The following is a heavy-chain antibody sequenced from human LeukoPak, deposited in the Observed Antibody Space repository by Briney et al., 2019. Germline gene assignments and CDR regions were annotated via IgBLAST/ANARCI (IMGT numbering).Heavy chain of an antibody. J-gene: IGHJ4*02. V-gene: IGHV4-39*01. Sequence: SKTLSLTCTVSGGSISSSSYYWGWIRQPPGKGLEWIGSIYYSGSTYYNPSLKSRVTISVDTSKNQFSLRLSSVTAADTAVYYCARHRTYYYGSGSYLFDYWGQGTLVTVSS. CDR1: GGSISSSSYY. CDR2: IYYSGST. D-gene: IGHD3-10*01. CDR3: ARHRTYYYGSGSYLFDY.